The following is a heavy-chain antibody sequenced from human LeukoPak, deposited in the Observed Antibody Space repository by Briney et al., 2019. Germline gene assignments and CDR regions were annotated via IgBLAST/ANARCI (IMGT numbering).Heavy chain of an antibody. V-gene: IGHV3-73*01. Sequence: GGSLRLSCAASGFTFSGSAMHWVRQASGKGLEWVGRIRSKANSYATAYAASAKGNFTISRDDSKHTAYLQMNSLKTEDTAVYYCTRLHGCSGGSCYSYYYYYMDVWGKGTTVTVSS. CDR2: IRSKANSYAT. CDR1: GFTFSGSA. J-gene: IGHJ6*03. CDR3: TRLHGCSGGSCYSYYYYYMDV. D-gene: IGHD2-15*01.